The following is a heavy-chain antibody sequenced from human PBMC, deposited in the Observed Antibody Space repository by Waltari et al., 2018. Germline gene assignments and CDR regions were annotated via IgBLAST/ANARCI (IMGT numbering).Heavy chain of an antibody. V-gene: IGHV4-59*01. CDR2: IYYSGST. J-gene: IGHJ6*03. CDR1: GGSISSYY. D-gene: IGHD1-7*01. CDR3: ARIDWNYLSMDV. Sequence: QVQLQEWGTGLVKPSETLSLTCTVSGGSISSYYWSWIRQPPGKGLEWIGYIYYSGSTNYNPSLKSRVTISVDTSKNQFSLKLSSVTAADTAVYYCARIDWNYLSMDVWGKGTTVTISS.